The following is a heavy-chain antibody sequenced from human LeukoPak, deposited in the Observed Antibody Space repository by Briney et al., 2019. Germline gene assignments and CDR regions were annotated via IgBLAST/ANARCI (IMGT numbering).Heavy chain of an antibody. CDR1: GFTLSDHY. CDR3: ARGGGLDV. J-gene: IGHJ6*02. V-gene: IGHV3-7*03. D-gene: IGHD3-16*01. Sequence: GGSLRLSCAASGFTLSDHYMDWVRQAPGKGLEWVASINHNGNVNYYVDSVKGRFTISRDNAKNSLYLQMSNLRAEDTAVYFCARGGGLDVWGQGATVTVSS. CDR2: INHNGNVN.